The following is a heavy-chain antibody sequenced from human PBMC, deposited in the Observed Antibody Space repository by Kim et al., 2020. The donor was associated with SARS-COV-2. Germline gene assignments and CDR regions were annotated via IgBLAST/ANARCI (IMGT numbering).Heavy chain of an antibody. CDR1: GGSISSGGYY. CDR3: ARDRGGYCSSTSCYAWRAFDI. Sequence: SETLSLTCTVSGGSISSGGYYWSWIRQHPGKGLEWIGYIYYSGSTYYNPSLKSRVTISVDTSKNQFSLKLSSVTAADTAVYYCARDRGGYCSSTSCYAWRAFDIWGQGTMVTVSS. CDR2: IYYSGST. V-gene: IGHV4-31*03. J-gene: IGHJ3*02. D-gene: IGHD2-2*01.